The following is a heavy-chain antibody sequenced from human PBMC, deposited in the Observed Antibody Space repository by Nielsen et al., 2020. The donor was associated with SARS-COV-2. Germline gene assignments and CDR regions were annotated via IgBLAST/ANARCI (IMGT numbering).Heavy chain of an antibody. CDR1: GFTFSSYS. D-gene: IGHD3/OR15-3a*01. CDR3: ARDRTGQYYYYSMDV. Sequence: GESLKISCAASGFTFSSYSMNWVRQAPGKGLEWVSSISSSSSYIYYADSVKGRFTISRDNAKNSLYLQMNSLRAEDTAVYYCARDRTGQYYYYSMDVWGQGTTVTVSS. CDR2: ISSSSSYI. J-gene: IGHJ6*02. V-gene: IGHV3-21*01.